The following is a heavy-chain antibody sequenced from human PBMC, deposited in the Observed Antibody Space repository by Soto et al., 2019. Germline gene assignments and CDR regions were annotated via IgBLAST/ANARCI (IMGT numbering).Heavy chain of an antibody. CDR1: GYTFTSYG. V-gene: IGHV1-18*04. D-gene: IGHD1-26*01. J-gene: IGHJ4*02. CDR3: SRFGAYGSH. CDR2: INANNGDT. Sequence: QVKLVQSGPELKKPGASVKVSCKASGYTFTSYGISWVRQAPGQGLEWMGRINANNGDTDYRQKFQGRITMTADASTDTVYMDLRNLTTDDTGVYYCSRFGAYGSHWGQGTQITVSS.